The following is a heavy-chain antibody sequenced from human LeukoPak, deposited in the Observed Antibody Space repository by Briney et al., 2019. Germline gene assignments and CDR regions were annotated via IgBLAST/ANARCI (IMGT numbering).Heavy chain of an antibody. D-gene: IGHD6-13*01. CDR1: GFTFSSYG. CDR2: IRYDGSNK. V-gene: IGHV3-30*02. CDR3: AKSGGSSWYEGFAFDI. J-gene: IGHJ3*02. Sequence: PGGSLRLSCAASGFTFSSYGMHWVRQAPGKGLEWVAFIRYDGSNKYYADSVKGRFTISRDNPKNTLYLQMNSLRAEDTAVYYCAKSGGSSWYEGFAFDIWGQGTMVTVSS.